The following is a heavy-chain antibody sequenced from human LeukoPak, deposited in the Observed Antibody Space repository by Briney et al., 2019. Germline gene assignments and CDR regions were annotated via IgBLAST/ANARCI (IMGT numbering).Heavy chain of an antibody. CDR2: IYYSGST. J-gene: IGHJ4*02. CDR1: GGSISSYL. CDR3: ARDQYSGSCSDN. D-gene: IGHD1-26*01. Sequence: SETLSLTCTVSGGSISSYLWSWLRQPPGKGLEWIGYIYYSGSTNYNPSLTSRVTILVDTSKNQFSPKVSSVTAADTAVYSCARDQYSGSCSDNWGQGSLVTVSS. V-gene: IGHV4-59*01.